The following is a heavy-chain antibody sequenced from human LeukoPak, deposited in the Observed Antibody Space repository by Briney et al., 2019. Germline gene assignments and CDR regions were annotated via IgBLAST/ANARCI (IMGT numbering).Heavy chain of an antibody. D-gene: IGHD3-3*01. V-gene: IGHV4-31*03. CDR3: ARDPTRSGFDY. CDR2: IYYSGSN. J-gene: IGHJ4*02. CDR1: GGSISSGGYY. Sequence: SQTLSLTCSVSGGSISSGGYYWSWIRQHPGKGLEWIGYIYYSGSNYYNPSLKSRVTISVDTSKNQFSLKLSSVTAADTAVYYCARDPTRSGFDYWGQGTLVTVSS.